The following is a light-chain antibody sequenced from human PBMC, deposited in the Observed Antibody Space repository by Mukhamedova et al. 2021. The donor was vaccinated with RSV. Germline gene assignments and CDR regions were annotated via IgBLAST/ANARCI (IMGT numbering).Light chain of an antibody. CDR1: N. V-gene: IGKV3-15*01. J-gene: IGKJ2*01. CDR2: RTS. CDR3: QQYSIWPGT. Sequence: NLAWYQQKPGQAPRLLIYRTSTRATGIPDRFIGRASGSVFTLPISSLHSADLAVYYFQQYSIWPGTFGQGTKLEIK.